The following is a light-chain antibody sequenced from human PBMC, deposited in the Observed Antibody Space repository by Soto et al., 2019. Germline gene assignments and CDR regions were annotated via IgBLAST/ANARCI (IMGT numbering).Light chain of an antibody. V-gene: IGKV3-20*01. Sequence: EIVLTQSPGTLSLSPGERATLSCRASQSVSSSYLAWYQQKPGQAPRLLIYGASSRATGIPDRFSGSGYGTDFTLNISRLEPEDFAVYYCQQYGSAPPIYAFGQGTKLEIK. J-gene: IGKJ2*01. CDR1: QSVSSSY. CDR2: GAS. CDR3: QQYGSAPPIYA.